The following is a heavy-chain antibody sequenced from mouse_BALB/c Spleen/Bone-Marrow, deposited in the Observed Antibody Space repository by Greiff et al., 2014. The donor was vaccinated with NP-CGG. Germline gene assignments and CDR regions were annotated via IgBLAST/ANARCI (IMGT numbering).Heavy chain of an antibody. CDR1: GYAFSSSW. J-gene: IGHJ4*01. D-gene: IGHD1-1*01. V-gene: IGHV1-82*01. Sequence: QVQLQQSGPELVKPGASVKISCTGSGYAFSSSWMNWVKQRPGKGLEWIGRIYPGDGDTNSNGRFKGKATLTADRSSNTAYMQHSSLTSVDSAVYFCARSAYYGSSYGAMDYWGQGTSVTVSS. CDR2: IYPGDGDT. CDR3: ARSAYYGSSYGAMDY.